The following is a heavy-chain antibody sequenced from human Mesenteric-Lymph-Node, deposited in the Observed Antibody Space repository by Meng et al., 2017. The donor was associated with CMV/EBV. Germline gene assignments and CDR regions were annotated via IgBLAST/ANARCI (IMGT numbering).Heavy chain of an antibody. V-gene: IGHV4-39*07. D-gene: IGHD3-16*01. Sequence: SETLSLTCSVSGGSISGSSYYWGWIRQSPGKRLEWIASIYYSGTTFYNPSLKSRVTLSVDTSKNQFSLQVTSVTAADTAVYYCARQLNGDLGQDGFDVWGQGTRVTVSS. CDR3: ARQLNGDLGQDGFDV. CDR1: GGSISGSSYY. J-gene: IGHJ3*01. CDR2: IYYSGTT.